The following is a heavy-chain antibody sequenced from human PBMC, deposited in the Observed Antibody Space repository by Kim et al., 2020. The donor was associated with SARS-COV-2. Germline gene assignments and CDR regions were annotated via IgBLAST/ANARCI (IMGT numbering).Heavy chain of an antibody. V-gene: IGHV4-39*01. CDR2: IYYSGST. D-gene: IGHD3-10*01. CDR1: GGSISSSSYY. Sequence: SETLSLTCTVSGGSISSSSYYWGWIRQPPGKGLEWIGSIYYSGSTYYNPSLKSRVTISVDTSKNQFSLKLSSVTAADTAVYYCATYYGSGSAFDYWGQGTLVTVSS. CDR3: ATYYGSGSAFDY. J-gene: IGHJ4*02.